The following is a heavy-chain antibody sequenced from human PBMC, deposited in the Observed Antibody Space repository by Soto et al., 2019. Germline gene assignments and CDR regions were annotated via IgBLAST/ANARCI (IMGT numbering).Heavy chain of an antibody. D-gene: IGHD4-17*01. CDR2: IYYSSST. CDR1: GGSISSGGYY. Sequence: QVQLQESGPGLVKPSQTLSLTCTVSGGSISSGGYYWSWIRQHPGKGLEGIRYIYYSSSTYYDPSLKCRVTISVDTSKNQCSLKMSSVTAADKAVDYCSRTTRCWGQGTLVTVSS. CDR3: SRTTRC. J-gene: IGHJ4*02. V-gene: IGHV4-31*03.